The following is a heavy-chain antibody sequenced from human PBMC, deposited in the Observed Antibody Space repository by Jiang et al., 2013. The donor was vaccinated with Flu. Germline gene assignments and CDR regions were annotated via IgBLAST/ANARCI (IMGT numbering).Heavy chain of an antibody. CDR2: MNPNSGNT. V-gene: IGHV1-8*01. CDR3: ARGFWYSSGWNENFDY. J-gene: IGHJ4*02. CDR1: GYTFTSYD. D-gene: IGHD6-19*01. Sequence: SGAEVKKPGASVKVSCKASGYTFTSYDINWVRQATGQGLEWMGWMNPNSGNTGYAQKFQGRVTMTRNTSISTAYMELSSLRSEDTAVYYCARGFWYSSGWNENFDYWGQGTLVTVSS.